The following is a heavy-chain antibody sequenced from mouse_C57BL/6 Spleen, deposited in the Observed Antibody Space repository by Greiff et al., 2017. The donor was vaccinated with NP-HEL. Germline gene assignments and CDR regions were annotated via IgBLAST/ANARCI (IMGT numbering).Heavy chain of an antibody. V-gene: IGHV1-9*01. CDR3: HIATGVATSRSAY. D-gene: IGHD1-1*01. Sequence: VQLQQSGAELMKPGASVKLSCKATGYTFTGYWIEWVKQRPGHGLEWIGEILPGSGSTNYYEKFKGKVTFTADTSSNTAYMQPSSLTTEDSAVSYWHIATGVATSRSAYWGQGTLVNVAA. CDR2: ILPGSGST. CDR1: GYTFTGYW. J-gene: IGHJ3*01.